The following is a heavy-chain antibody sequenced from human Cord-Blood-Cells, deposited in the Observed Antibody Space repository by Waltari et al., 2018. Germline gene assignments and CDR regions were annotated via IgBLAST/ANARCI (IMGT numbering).Heavy chain of an antibody. CDR2: FDPEDGET. J-gene: IGHJ4*02. V-gene: IGHV1-24*01. Sequence: QVQLVQSGAEVKKPGASVKVSCKVSGSTLTELSLHWVRQAPGKGLEWMGGFDPEDGETIYAQKFQGRVTMTEDTSTDTAYMELSSLRSEDTAVYYCATAIALRSSGYDYFDYWGQGTLVTVSS. CDR3: ATAIALRSSGYDYFDY. CDR1: GSTLTELS. D-gene: IGHD5-12*01.